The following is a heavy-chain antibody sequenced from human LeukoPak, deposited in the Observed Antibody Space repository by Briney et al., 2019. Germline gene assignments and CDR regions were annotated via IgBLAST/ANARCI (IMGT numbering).Heavy chain of an antibody. Sequence: PGGSLRLSCAASGFTFSTYAMNWVRQAPGKGLEWVSGISGSGNTTYYSDSVKGRFTISRDNSKNTLYLQMNSLRAEDTAVYYCAKVPSSSSYGDYEYWGQGTLVTVSS. V-gene: IGHV3-23*01. CDR2: ISGSGNTT. CDR1: GFTFSTYA. CDR3: AKVPSSSSYGDYEY. J-gene: IGHJ4*02. D-gene: IGHD4-17*01.